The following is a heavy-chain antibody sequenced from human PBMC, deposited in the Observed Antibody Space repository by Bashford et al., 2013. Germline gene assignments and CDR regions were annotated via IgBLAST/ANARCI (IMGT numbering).Heavy chain of an antibody. V-gene: IGHV3-53*01. CDR3: AREDIVESYYYYGMDV. D-gene: IGHD2-15*01. CDR2: IYSGGST. J-gene: IGHJ6*02. Sequence: VRQAPGKGLEWVSVIYSGGSTYYADSVKGRFTISRDNSKNTLYLQMNSLRAEDTAVYYCAREDIVESYYYYGMDVWGQGTTVTVSS.